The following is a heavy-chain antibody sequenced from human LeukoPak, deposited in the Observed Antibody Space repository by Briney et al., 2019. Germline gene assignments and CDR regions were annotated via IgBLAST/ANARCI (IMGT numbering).Heavy chain of an antibody. CDR1: GYTFTDYF. CDR3: ARGPDYDILTGYYPDY. V-gene: IGHV1-2*02. Sequence: GASVKVSCKASGYTFTDYFMYWVRQAPGQGLEWMGWISPNNGDTNYAQKFQGSVAMTRDTSITTAYLELNRLTSDDTAVYYSARGPDYDILTGYYPDYWGPGTLVTVSS. CDR2: ISPNNGDT. J-gene: IGHJ4*02. D-gene: IGHD3-9*01.